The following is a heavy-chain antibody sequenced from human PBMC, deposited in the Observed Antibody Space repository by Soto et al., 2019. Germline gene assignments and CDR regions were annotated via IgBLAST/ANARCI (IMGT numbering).Heavy chain of an antibody. D-gene: IGHD2-21*02. J-gene: IGHJ4*02. V-gene: IGHV4-34*01. CDR2: NRHSGST. Sequence: QVQLQQWGAGLLKPSETLSLTCAVYGGSFSGYYWSWIRQPPGKGLEWIGENRHSGSTHYNPSLKSRVTISEDTSKNHFSLNLSSVTAADTAVYYCARTYGGNSFDYWGQGTLVTVSS. CDR1: GGSFSGYY. CDR3: ARTYGGNSFDY.